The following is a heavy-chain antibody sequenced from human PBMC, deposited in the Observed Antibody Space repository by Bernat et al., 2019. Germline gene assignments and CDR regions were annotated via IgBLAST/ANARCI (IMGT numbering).Heavy chain of an antibody. CDR1: GFTFSSYW. J-gene: IGHJ6*02. D-gene: IGHD5-18*01. V-gene: IGHV3-7*04. CDR3: AGDQLWTNYYYYGMDV. Sequence: EVQLVESGGGLVQPGGSLRLSCAASGFTFSSYWMSWVRQAPVKGLEWVANIKQDVSEKYYVDSVKGRFTISRDNAKNSLYLQMSSLRAEDTAVYYCAGDQLWTNYYYYGMDVWGQGTTVTVSS. CDR2: IKQDVSEK.